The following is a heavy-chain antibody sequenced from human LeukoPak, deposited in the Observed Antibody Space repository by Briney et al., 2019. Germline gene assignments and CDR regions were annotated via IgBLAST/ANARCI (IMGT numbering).Heavy chain of an antibody. J-gene: IGHJ4*02. Sequence: QPGGSLRLSCAASGFTFSDYYMSWIRQAPGKGLEWLSYISSSSTYTKYADSVKGRFTVSRDNAKNSLYLQMNSLRAEDTAVYYCARSYSSGPTEYWGQGTLVTVSP. CDR1: GFTFSDYY. CDR2: ISSSSTYT. V-gene: IGHV3-11*06. D-gene: IGHD6-19*01. CDR3: ARSYSSGPTEY.